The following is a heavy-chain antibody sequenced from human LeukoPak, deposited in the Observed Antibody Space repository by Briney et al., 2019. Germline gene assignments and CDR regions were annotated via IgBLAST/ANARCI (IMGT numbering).Heavy chain of an antibody. CDR3: AKGADYYDSSGSDYFDY. CDR2: ISGSGGST. Sequence: GGSLRLSCAASGFTFSSYGMSWVRQAPGKGLEWVSAISGSGGSTYYADSVKGRFTISRDNSKNTLYLQMNSLRAEDTAVYYCAKGADYYDSSGSDYFDYWGQGTLVTVPS. J-gene: IGHJ4*02. D-gene: IGHD3-22*01. CDR1: GFTFSSYG. V-gene: IGHV3-23*01.